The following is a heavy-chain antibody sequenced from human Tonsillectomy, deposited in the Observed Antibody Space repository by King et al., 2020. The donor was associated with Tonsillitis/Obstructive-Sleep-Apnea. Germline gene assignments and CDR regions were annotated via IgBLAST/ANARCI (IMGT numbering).Heavy chain of an antibody. V-gene: IGHV1-18*01. CDR2: ISVYNGNT. J-gene: IGHJ4*01. Sequence: QVQLVESGAEVKKPGASVRVSCTASGYTFTPYGFSWLRQASGQGLEWMGWISVYNGNTDYAQKLQGRVTMTTDTSTITAYMELRSLRSDDTAVYYCARESLFCRSTSCDTFDYWGQGTLVAVSS. CDR3: ARESLFCRSTSCDTFDY. D-gene: IGHD2-2*01. CDR1: GYTFTPYG.